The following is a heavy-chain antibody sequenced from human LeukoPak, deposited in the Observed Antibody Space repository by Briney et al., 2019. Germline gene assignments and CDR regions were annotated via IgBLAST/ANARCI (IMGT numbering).Heavy chain of an antibody. J-gene: IGHJ4*02. CDR1: GITFSDAW. D-gene: IGHD2-15*01. CDR2: IKSKSDGGTI. CDR3: TTRRQDGW. V-gene: IGHV3-15*01. Sequence: GGSLRLSCVGSGITFSDAWMSWVRQAPGKGLEWVGRIKSKSDGGTIDYAAPVKGRFTISRDDSRNTLYLRMNSLKTEDTAVYYCTTRRQDGWWGQGTLVTVS.